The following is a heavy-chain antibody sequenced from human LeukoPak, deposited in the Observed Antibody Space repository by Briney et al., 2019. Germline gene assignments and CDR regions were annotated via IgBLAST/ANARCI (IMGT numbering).Heavy chain of an antibody. J-gene: IGHJ6*03. CDR3: AKQGALRQDYYMDV. CDR2: IIPIFGTP. V-gene: IGHV1-69*06. CDR1: GASFSSYA. Sequence: ASVKVSCKASGASFSSYAISWVRQAPGQGLEWMGRIIPIFGTPNYAQRFQGRVTITADIVSSTAYMEVNNLTSEDTAGYFCAKQGALRQDYYMDVWGNGTTVTVSS.